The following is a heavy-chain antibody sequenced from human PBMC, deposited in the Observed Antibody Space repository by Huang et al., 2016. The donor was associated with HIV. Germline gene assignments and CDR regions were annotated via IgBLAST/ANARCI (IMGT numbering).Heavy chain of an antibody. Sequence: QVQLQESGPGLVKPSETLSLACTVSGGSISGHYWSWIRQPPGKGLEWIGSMYYRGSTKYNPSLESRVTISVDTSKNQFSLRLSSVTATDTAVYYCARDKNYFDPWGQGTLVTVSS. CDR2: MYYRGST. CDR1: GGSISGHY. V-gene: IGHV4-59*11. CDR3: ARDKNYFDP. D-gene: IGHD1-7*01. J-gene: IGHJ5*02.